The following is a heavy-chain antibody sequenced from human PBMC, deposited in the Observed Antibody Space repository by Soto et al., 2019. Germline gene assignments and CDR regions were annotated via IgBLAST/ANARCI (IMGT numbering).Heavy chain of an antibody. J-gene: IGHJ5*02. Sequence: QVQLVQSGAVVKKPGSSVTVSCKASGGMFSDYTISWVRQAPGQGLEWMGGIIPIFGGPHYAQKFQGRVTITAEKPKRGVYLELRDLTSEDTAVYSCAKKGGGASIDFWRANWFDPWGQGTLVTVSS. D-gene: IGHD3-3*01. CDR3: AKKGGGASIDFWRANWFDP. V-gene: IGHV1-69*06. CDR2: IIPIFGGP. CDR1: GGMFSDYT.